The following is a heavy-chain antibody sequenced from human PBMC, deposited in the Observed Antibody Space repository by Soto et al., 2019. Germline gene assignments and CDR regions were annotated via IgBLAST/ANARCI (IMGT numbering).Heavy chain of an antibody. J-gene: IGHJ6*03. D-gene: IGHD6-13*01. CDR1: GFTFSSYG. CDR3: AKDRSSSAAAYLYYYYMDV. Sequence: TGGSLRLSCAASGFTFSSYGMHWVRQAPGKGLEWVAVISYDGSNKYYADSVKGRFTISRDNSKNTLYLQMNSLRAEDTAVYYCAKDRSSSAAAYLYYYYMDVWGKGTTVTVSS. CDR2: ISYDGSNK. V-gene: IGHV3-30*18.